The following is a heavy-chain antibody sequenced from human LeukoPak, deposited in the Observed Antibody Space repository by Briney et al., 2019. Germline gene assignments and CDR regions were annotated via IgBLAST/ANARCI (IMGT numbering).Heavy chain of an antibody. J-gene: IGHJ4*02. D-gene: IGHD3-9*01. V-gene: IGHV1-8*01. CDR3: ARALHYDILTGFGN. CDR1: GYTFTSYD. CDR2: MNPNSGNT. Sequence: GASVKVSCKASGYTFTSYDINWVRQATGQGLEWMGWMNPNSGNTGYAQKFQGRVTITRNTSISTAYMELSSLRSEDTAVYYCARALHYDILTGFGNWGQGTLVTVSS.